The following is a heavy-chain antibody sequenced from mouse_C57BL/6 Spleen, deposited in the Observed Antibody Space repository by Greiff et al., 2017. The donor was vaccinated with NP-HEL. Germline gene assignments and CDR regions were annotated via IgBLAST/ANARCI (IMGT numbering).Heavy chain of an antibody. CDR3: ARSAYGSQYYFDY. J-gene: IGHJ2*01. V-gene: IGHV7-3*01. Sequence: EVKLVESGGGLVQPGGSLSLSCAASGFTFTDYYMSWVRQPPGKALEWLGFIRNKANGYTTEYSASVKGRFTISRDNSQSILYLQMNALRAEDSATYYCARSAYGSQYYFDYWGQGTTLTVSS. D-gene: IGHD1-1*01. CDR1: GFTFTDYY. CDR2: IRNKANGYTT.